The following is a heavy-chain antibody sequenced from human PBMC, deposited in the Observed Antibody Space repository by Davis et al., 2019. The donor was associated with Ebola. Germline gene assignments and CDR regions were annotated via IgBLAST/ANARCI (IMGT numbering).Heavy chain of an antibody. D-gene: IGHD4-11*01. Sequence: ASVKVSCKASGYTFTGYYMHWVRQAPGQGLEWMGWINPNSGGTNYAQKFQGWVTMTRDTSISTAYMELSRLRSDDTAVYYCARGGSSNIYYYGMDVWGQGTTVTVSS. J-gene: IGHJ6*02. CDR3: ARGGSSNIYYYGMDV. V-gene: IGHV1-2*04. CDR2: INPNSGGT. CDR1: GYTFTGYY.